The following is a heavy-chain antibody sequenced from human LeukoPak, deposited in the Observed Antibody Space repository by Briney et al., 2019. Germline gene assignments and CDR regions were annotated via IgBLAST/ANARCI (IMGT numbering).Heavy chain of an antibody. V-gene: IGHV3-53*01. J-gene: IGHJ4*02. CDR3: ARAGYYYGSDY. CDR1: GFTFSSYA. D-gene: IGHD3-10*01. Sequence: PGGSLRLSCAASGFTFSSYAMSWVRQAPGKGLEWVSVIYSGGSTYYADSVKGRFTISRDSSKNTLYLQMNSLRAEDTAVYYCARAGYYYGSDYWGQGTLVTVSS. CDR2: IYSGGST.